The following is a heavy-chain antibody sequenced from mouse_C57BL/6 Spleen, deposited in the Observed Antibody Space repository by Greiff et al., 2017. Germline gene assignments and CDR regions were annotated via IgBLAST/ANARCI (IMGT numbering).Heavy chain of an antibody. D-gene: IGHD1-1*01. CDR3: ASPPITTVPAWFAY. CDR1: GYAFSSSW. J-gene: IGHJ3*01. CDR2: IYPGDGDT. V-gene: IGHV1-82*01. Sequence: QVQLQQSGPELVKPGASVKISCKASGYAFSSSWMNWVKQRPGKGLEWIGRIYPGDGDTNYNGKFKGKATLTADKASSTAYMQLSSLTSEDSAVYFCASPPITTVPAWFAYWGQGTLVTVSA.